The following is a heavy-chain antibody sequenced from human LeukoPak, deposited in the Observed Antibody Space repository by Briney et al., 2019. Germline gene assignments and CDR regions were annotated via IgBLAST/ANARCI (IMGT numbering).Heavy chain of an antibody. CDR3: ARGPSAGDFDF. CDR2: INPNTGVT. CDR1: GYTFTGYY. J-gene: IGHJ4*02. V-gene: IGHV1-2*02. D-gene: IGHD6-13*01. Sequence: ASVKVSCKASGYTFTGYYMHWVRQAPGQGLEWMGWINPNTGVTNYAQKFQGRVTLTRDTSVSTAYVELSSLRSDDTAVYYCARGPSAGDFDFWGQGTLVTVSS.